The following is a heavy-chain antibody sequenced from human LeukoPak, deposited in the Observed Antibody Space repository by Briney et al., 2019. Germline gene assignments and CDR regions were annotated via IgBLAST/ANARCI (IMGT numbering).Heavy chain of an antibody. J-gene: IGHJ5*02. CDR3: AKDRLSSGWFNWFDP. D-gene: IGHD2-15*01. CDR1: GYTFTKFT. V-gene: IGHV1-69*06. CDR2: IIPIFGTA. Sequence: GASVRISCKASGYTFTKFTIQWVRQAPGQSLEWMGGIIPIFGTANYAQKFQGRVTITADKSTSTAYMELSSLRSEDTAVYYCAKDRLSSGWFNWFDPWGQGTLVTVSS.